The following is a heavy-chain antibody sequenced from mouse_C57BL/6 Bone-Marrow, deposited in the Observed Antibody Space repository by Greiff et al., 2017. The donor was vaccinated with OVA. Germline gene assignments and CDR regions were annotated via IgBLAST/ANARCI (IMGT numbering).Heavy chain of an antibody. D-gene: IGHD1-1*01. Sequence: VQLQQSGAEPVRPGASVKLSCTASGFNIKDDYMHWVKQRPEQGLEWIGWIDPENGDTEYASKFQGKATITADTSSNTAYLQLSSLTSEDTAVYYCTTRVLRNDWGQGTTLTVSS. J-gene: IGHJ2*01. V-gene: IGHV14-4*01. CDR3: TTRVLRND. CDR1: GFNIKDDY. CDR2: IDPENGDT.